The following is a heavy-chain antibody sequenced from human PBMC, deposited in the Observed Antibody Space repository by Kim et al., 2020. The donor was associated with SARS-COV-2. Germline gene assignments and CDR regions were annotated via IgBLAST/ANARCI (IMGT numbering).Heavy chain of an antibody. D-gene: IGHD5-18*01. CDR1: GGSFSGYY. Sequence: SETLSLTCAVYGGSFSGYYWSWIRQPPGKGLEWIGEINHSGSTNYNPSLKSRVTISVDTSKNQFSLKLSSVTAADTAVYYCARVEGLGVDTAMALDVWGQGTTVTVSS. V-gene: IGHV4-34*01. J-gene: IGHJ6*02. CDR3: ARVEGLGVDTAMALDV. CDR2: INHSGST.